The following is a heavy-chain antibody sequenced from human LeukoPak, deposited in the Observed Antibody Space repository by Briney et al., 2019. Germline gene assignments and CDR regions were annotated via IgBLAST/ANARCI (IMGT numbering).Heavy chain of an antibody. CDR1: GYTFTGYY. D-gene: IGHD3-3*01. V-gene: IGHV1-2*02. CDR2: INPNSGGT. J-gene: IGHJ4*02. Sequence: ASVKVSCKASGYTFTGYYMHWVRQAPGQGLEWMGWINPNSGGTNYAQKFQGRVTMTRDTSISTAYTELSRLRSDDTAVYYCARDTGVRYFWSGYLGGSPYYFDYWGQGTLVTVSS. CDR3: ARDTGVRYFWSGYLGGSPYYFDY.